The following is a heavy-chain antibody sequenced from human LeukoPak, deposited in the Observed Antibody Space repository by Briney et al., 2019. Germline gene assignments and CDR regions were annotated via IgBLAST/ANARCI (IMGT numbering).Heavy chain of an antibody. Sequence: SGGSLRLSCAASGFTFSSYAMSWVRQAPGKGLEWVSAISGSGGSTYYADSVKGRFTISRDNSKNTLYLQMNSLRAEDTAVYYCAKDSLYAGTFDYWGQGTLVTVSS. D-gene: IGHD5/OR15-5a*01. V-gene: IGHV3-23*01. CDR2: ISGSGGST. J-gene: IGHJ4*02. CDR1: GFTFSSYA. CDR3: AKDSLYAGTFDY.